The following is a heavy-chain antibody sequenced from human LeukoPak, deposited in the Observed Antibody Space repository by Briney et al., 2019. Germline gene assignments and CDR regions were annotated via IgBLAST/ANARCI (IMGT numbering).Heavy chain of an antibody. Sequence: SETLSLTCTVSGGSISNYYWSWIRQPPGKGLEWIGYIHHSEGTNYNPSLKSRVTLSVDTTKNQFSLRLSSVIAADTAVYYCARGLTLLPPRRWGQGTLVTVSS. CDR2: IHHSEGT. CDR1: GGSISNYY. CDR3: ARGLTLLPPRR. J-gene: IGHJ4*02. V-gene: IGHV4-59*01. D-gene: IGHD2-15*01.